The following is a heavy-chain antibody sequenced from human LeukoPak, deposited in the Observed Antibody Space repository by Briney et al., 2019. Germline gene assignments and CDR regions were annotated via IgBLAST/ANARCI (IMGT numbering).Heavy chain of an antibody. J-gene: IGHJ4*02. Sequence: GGSLRLSCAASGFTFSSYSMNWVRQAPGKGLEWVSSISSSSISYIYYADSVKGRFTISRDNSKNTLYLQMNSLRAEDTAVYYCAKDLVWLAAAGRPDYWGQGTLVTVSS. CDR2: ISSSSISYI. CDR1: GFTFSSYS. CDR3: AKDLVWLAAAGRPDY. D-gene: IGHD6-13*01. V-gene: IGHV3-21*04.